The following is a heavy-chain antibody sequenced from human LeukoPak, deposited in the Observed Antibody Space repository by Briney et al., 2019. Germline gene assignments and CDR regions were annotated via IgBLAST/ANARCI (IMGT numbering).Heavy chain of an antibody. CDR2: ISWNSGDI. CDR3: AKGTIYGRQQLVSTIFDY. D-gene: IGHD6-13*01. V-gene: IGHV3-9*01. J-gene: IGHJ4*02. CDR1: GFTFDDYA. Sequence: PGRPLRLSCAASGFTFDDYAMHWVRQVPGKGLEWVSGISWNSGDIGYADSVKGRFTISRDNAKNSLYLLMYSLRAEDTALYYCAKGTIYGRQQLVSTIFDYWGQGTLVTVSS.